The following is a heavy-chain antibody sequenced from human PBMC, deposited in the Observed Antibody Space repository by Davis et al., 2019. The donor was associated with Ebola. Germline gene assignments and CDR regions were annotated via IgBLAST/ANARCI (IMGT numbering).Heavy chain of an antibody. J-gene: IGHJ4*02. CDR3: ARGGPVAVAGYDY. CDR2: INPGGGIT. Sequence: ASVKVSCKASGYTFITYYIHWVRQAPGQGLEWMGIINPGGGITTYAQKFQGRVTMTRDTSTSTVYMELSSLRSEDTAVYYCARGGPVAVAGYDYWGQGTLVTVSS. V-gene: IGHV1-46*01. CDR1: GYTFITYY. D-gene: IGHD6-19*01.